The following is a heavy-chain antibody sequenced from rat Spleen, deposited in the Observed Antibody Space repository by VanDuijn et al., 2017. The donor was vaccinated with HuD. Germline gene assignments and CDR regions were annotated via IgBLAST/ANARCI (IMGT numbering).Heavy chain of an antibody. D-gene: IGHD1-10*01. CDR2: ITYDGSST. Sequence: EVQLVESGGGLVQPGRSLKLSCAASGFTFSDYAMNWIRQAPTKGLEWVASITYDGSSTYYRGSVKGRFTISRDYAKSTLYLQMDSLRSEDTATYYCARKDNFVGFADWGQGTLVTVSS. CDR3: ARKDNFVGFAD. V-gene: IGHV5-29*01. CDR1: GFTFSDYA. J-gene: IGHJ3*01.